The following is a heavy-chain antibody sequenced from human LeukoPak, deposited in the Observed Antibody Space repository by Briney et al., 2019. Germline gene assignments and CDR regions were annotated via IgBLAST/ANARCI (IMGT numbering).Heavy chain of an antibody. D-gene: IGHD1-1*01. J-gene: IGHJ4*02. V-gene: IGHV3-7*01. CDR2: ISQDGSEK. Sequence: SGGSLRLSCAASGFTFSSYWMSWLRQAPGEGLEWVATISQDGSEKFYVDSAKGRFTVSRDNAKTSLYLQMNSLRAEDTAVYYCAREANARFDYWGQGTLVTVPS. CDR1: GFTFSSYW. CDR3: AREANARFDY.